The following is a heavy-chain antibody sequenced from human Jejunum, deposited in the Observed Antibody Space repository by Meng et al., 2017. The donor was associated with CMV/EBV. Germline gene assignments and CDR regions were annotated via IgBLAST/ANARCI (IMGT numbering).Heavy chain of an antibody. CDR3: ARSGHTIFGLAPPDY. CDR1: FGVSDYY. V-gene: IGHV3-11*01. CDR2: ISPRGPTI. D-gene: IGHD3-3*01. Sequence: FGVSDYYMSGVRQAPGKGLEWVSYISPRGPTIYFADSVKGRLTISRDNAQNSLYLQMNSLSAEDTAVYYCARSGHTIFGLAPPDYWGQGTLVTVSS. J-gene: IGHJ4*02.